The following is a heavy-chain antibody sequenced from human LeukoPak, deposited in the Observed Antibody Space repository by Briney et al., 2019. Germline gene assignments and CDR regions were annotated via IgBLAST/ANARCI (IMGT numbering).Heavy chain of an antibody. Sequence: PARSLRLSCAASGFTFSSYCMGWVRQAPGKGLVWVSRIKRDGSTNYADSVKGRVTISRDNAKNTLSLQMNSLRAEGPGLYDGARAPSEIGGYYPEYFRHWGQGTLVAVSS. CDR2: IKRDGST. V-gene: IGHV3-74*01. CDR1: GFTFSSYC. CDR3: ARAPSEIGGYYPEYFRH. J-gene: IGHJ1*01. D-gene: IGHD3-22*01.